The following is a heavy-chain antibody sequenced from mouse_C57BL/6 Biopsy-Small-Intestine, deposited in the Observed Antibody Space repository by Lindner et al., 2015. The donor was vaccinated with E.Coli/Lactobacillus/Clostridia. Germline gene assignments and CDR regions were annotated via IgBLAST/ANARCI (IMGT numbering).Heavy chain of an antibody. J-gene: IGHJ1*03. V-gene: IGHV1-85*01. Sequence: VQLQESGPALVKPGASVKLSCKTSGYTFTDYDINWVKQRPGQGPEWIGWIYPRDGTSKDNEKFQGKATLTADTSSNTAYLQLSSLTSEDTAVYYCSRDYYGSNYWFFDVWGTGTTVTVSS. D-gene: IGHD1-1*01. CDR1: GYTFTDYD. CDR3: SRDYYGSNYWFFDV. CDR2: IYPRDGTS.